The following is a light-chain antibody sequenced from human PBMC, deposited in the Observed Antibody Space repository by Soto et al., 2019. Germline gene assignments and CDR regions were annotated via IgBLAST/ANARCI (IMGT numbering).Light chain of an antibody. V-gene: IGLV2-14*01. CDR1: SSDIGNYNY. CDR2: EVN. J-gene: IGLJ1*01. Sequence: QSALTQPASVSGSPGQSITISCTGTSSDIGNYNYVSWYQQHPGKAPKLIIYEVNNRPSGVSNRFSGSKSDNTASLTISGLQAEDEADYYCSSYTTVNTLVSFGTGTTLTVL. CDR3: SSYTTVNTLVS.